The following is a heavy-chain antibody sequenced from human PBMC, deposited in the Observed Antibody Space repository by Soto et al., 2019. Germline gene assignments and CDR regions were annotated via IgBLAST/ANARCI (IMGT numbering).Heavy chain of an antibody. V-gene: IGHV1-69*01. CDR1: GGTFSSYA. J-gene: IGHJ3*02. CDR2: IIPIFGTA. Sequence: QVQLVQSGAEVKKPGSSVKVSCKASGGTFSSYAISWVRQAPGQGLEWMGGIIPIFGTANYAQKFQGRVTITADESTSTAYMELSSLRSDDKAVYYCARARTNTMFGVVSVRACDIWGKGTMVTVSS. CDR3: ARARTNTMFGVVSVRACDI. D-gene: IGHD3-3*01.